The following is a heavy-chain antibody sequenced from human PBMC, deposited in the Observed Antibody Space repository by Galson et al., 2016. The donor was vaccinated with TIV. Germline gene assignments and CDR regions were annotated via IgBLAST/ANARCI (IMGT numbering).Heavy chain of an antibody. V-gene: IGHV1-69*13. CDR2: IIGMFGTT. J-gene: IGHJ5*02. CDR1: GGTFSSYA. CDR3: ARAPGYHDSSAYYPA. D-gene: IGHD3-22*01. Sequence: SVKVSCKASGGTFSSYAFSWVRQAPGQGLEWMGRIIGMFGTTNYAQKFRGRVTITADELTSTVYMELSGLTSEDTAVYYCARAPGYHDSSAYYPAWGQGTLVTVSS.